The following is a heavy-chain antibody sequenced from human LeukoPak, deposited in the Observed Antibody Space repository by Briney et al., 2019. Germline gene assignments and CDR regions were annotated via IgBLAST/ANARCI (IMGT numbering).Heavy chain of an antibody. CDR3: ASELAAWYYYDSSGYQTDY. D-gene: IGHD3-22*01. Sequence: GASVKVSCKASGYTFTGYYMHWVRQAPGQGLEWMGWINPNSGGANYAQKFQGRVTMTRDTSISTAYMELSRLRSDDTAVYYCASELAAWYYYDSSGYQTDYWGQGTLVTVSS. J-gene: IGHJ4*02. CDR2: INPNSGGA. CDR1: GYTFTGYY. V-gene: IGHV1-2*02.